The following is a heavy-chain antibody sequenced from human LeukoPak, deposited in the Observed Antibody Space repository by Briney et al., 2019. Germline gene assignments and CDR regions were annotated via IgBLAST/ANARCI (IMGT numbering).Heavy chain of an antibody. CDR3: ARDRDFWSGYKLGAFDI. CDR2: IYYSGST. D-gene: IGHD3-3*01. Sequence: PSETLSLTCTVSGGSISSSSYYWGWIRQPPGKGLEWIGSIYYSGSTYYNPSLKSRVTISVDTSKNQFSLKLSSVTAADTAVYYCARDRDFWSGYKLGAFDIWGQGTMVTVSS. V-gene: IGHV4-39*07. CDR1: GGSISSSSYY. J-gene: IGHJ3*02.